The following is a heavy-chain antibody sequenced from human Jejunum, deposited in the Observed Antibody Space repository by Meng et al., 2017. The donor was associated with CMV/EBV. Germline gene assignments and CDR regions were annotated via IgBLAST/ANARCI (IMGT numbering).Heavy chain of an antibody. CDR3: ARARVPAAPNYDY. CDR1: VVSISPHC. J-gene: IGHJ4*02. Sequence: VSVVSISPHCWTWIRPPPGKGLEWIGYIYYSGSTTSNPSLKSRVTISIDRSKNQFSLKLTSVTAADTAVYYCARARVPAAPNYDYWGQGTLVTVSS. D-gene: IGHD2-2*01. V-gene: IGHV4-59*11. CDR2: IYYSGST.